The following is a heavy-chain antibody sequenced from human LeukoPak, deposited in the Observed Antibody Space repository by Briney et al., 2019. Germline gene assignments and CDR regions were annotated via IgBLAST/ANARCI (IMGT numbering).Heavy chain of an antibody. CDR1: GYTFTGYY. Sequence: EASVKVSCKASGYTFTGYYMHWVRQAPGQGLEWMGWINPNSGGTNYAQKFQGRVTMTRDTSISTAYMELSRLRSDDTAVYYCARSYCSSNFCSDYYSYYYMDVWGKGTTVTISS. J-gene: IGHJ6*03. CDR2: INPNSGGT. CDR3: ARSYCSSNFCSDYYSYYYMDV. D-gene: IGHD2-2*01. V-gene: IGHV1-2*02.